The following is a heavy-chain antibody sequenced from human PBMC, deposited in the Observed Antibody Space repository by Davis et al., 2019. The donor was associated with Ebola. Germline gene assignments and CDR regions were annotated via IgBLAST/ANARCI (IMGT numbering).Heavy chain of an antibody. J-gene: IGHJ3*02. Sequence: PRGSLRLSCAASGFTFSDHYMDWVRQAPGQGLEWVARIRNKGNSYTTEYAASVKGRFTISRDDSENSHYLQMNSLKTEDTAVYYCARGSVGTAFRAFDIWGQGTMVTVSS. CDR1: GFTFSDHY. V-gene: IGHV3-72*01. CDR3: ARGSVGTAFRAFDI. CDR2: IRNKGNSYTT. D-gene: IGHD5-18*01.